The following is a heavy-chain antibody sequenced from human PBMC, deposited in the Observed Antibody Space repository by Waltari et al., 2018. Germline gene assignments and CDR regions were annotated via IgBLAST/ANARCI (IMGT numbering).Heavy chain of an antibody. CDR2: IYSGGST. D-gene: IGHD3-10*01. CDR3: AREHTRGPMVRIFDY. CDR1: GFTVSSNY. V-gene: IGHV3-53*01. J-gene: IGHJ4*02. Sequence: EVQLVESGGGLIQPGGSLRLSCAASGFTVSSNYMSWVRQAPGKGLEWGSVIYSGGSTYYADSVKGRFTIARDNSKNTLYLQMNSLRAEDTAVYYCAREHTRGPMVRIFDYWGQGTLVTVSS.